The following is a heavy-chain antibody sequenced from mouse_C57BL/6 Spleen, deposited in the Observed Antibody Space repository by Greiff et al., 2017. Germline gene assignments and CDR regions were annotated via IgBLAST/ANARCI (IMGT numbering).Heavy chain of an antibody. D-gene: IGHD2-4*01. J-gene: IGHJ2*01. V-gene: IGHV7-3*01. CDR3: ARSLYYDYDVDYFDY. Sequence: EVKLLESGGGLVQPGGSLSLSCAASGFTFTDYYMSWVRQPPGKALEWLGFIRNKANGYTTEYSASVKGRFTISRDNSQSILYLQMNALRAEDSATYYCARSLYYDYDVDYFDYWGQGTTLTVSS. CDR1: GFTFTDYY. CDR2: IRNKANGYTT.